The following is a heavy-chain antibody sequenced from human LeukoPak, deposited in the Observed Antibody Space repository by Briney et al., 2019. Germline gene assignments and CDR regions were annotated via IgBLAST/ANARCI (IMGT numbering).Heavy chain of an antibody. CDR2: MSPNSGDT. D-gene: IGHD7-27*01. CDR1: GYTFTSYD. Sequence: ASVKVSCKASGYTFTSYDFNWVRQATGQRPEWMGWMSPNSGDTGYAQKFQDRVTMTRNTSISTAYMELSSLRSDDPAVYYCAKGPPNWGYDYWGPGTLVTVSS. V-gene: IGHV1-8*01. J-gene: IGHJ4*02. CDR3: AKGPPNWGYDY.